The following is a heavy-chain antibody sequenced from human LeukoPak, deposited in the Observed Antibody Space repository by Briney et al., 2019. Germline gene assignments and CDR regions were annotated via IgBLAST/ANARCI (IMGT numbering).Heavy chain of an antibody. CDR3: ARGGRGSAAVVAPRSFDI. J-gene: IGHJ3*02. CDR2: TYTGGNS. CDR1: GFTFRDYA. D-gene: IGHD3-22*01. V-gene: IGHV3-53*01. Sequence: GGSLRLSCTVSGFTFRDYAMSWFRQAPGKGLEWVSVTYTGGNSYLADSVKGRFMISRDISTNTLYLQMTSLRAEDSALYYCARGGRGSAAVVAPRSFDIWGQGTMVTVSS.